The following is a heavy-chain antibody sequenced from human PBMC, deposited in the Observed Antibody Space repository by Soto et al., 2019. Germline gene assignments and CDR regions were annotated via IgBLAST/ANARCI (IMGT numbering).Heavy chain of an antibody. V-gene: IGHV4-31*03. CDR2: IYYSGST. D-gene: IGHD6-19*01. CDR1: GGSISSGGYY. Sequence: SETLSLTCTVSGGSISSGGYYWSWIRQHPGKGLEWIGYIYYSGSTYYNPSLKSRVTISVDTSKNQFSLKLSSVTAADTDVYYCARVSIAVANNWFDPWGQGTLVTVSA. J-gene: IGHJ5*02. CDR3: ARVSIAVANNWFDP.